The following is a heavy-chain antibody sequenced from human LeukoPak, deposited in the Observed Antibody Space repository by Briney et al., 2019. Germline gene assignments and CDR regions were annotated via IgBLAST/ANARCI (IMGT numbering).Heavy chain of an antibody. D-gene: IGHD5-24*01. J-gene: IGHJ3*02. CDR3: AGDARWLQLDAFDI. CDR2: ISSSSSYI. CDR1: GFTFSSYS. Sequence: KAGGSLRLSCAASGFTFSSYSMNWVRQAPGKGLEWVSSISSSSSYIYYADSVKGRFTISRDNAKNSLYLQMNSLRAEDTAVYYCAGDARWLQLDAFDIWGQGTMVTVSS. V-gene: IGHV3-21*01.